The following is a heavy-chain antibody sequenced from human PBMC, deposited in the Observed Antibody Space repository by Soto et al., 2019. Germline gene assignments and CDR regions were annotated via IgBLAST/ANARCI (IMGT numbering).Heavy chain of an antibody. CDR3: ARDDRNGWRAFDD. J-gene: IGHJ4*02. D-gene: IGHD6-19*01. CDR1: GYTFTNNY. CDR2: TNPSGGRP. V-gene: IGHV1-46*01. Sequence: ASVQVSCKASGYTFTNNYLHWVRQAPGQGLEWMGITNPSGGRPTYAQKFQGRVTMTSDTSTSTVYMELSSLRSDDTAMYYCARDDRNGWRAFDDWGKGNVGTVSS.